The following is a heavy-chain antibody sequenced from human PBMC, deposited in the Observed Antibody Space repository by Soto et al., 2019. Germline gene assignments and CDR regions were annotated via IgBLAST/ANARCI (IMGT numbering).Heavy chain of an antibody. CDR3: ARDRATIFDY. CDR1: GGTFSSYA. D-gene: IGHD1-26*01. Sequence: ASVKVSCKASGGTFSSYAISWVRQAPGQGLEWMGWISAYNGNTNYAQKLQGRVTMTTDTSTSTAYMELRSLRSDDTAVYYCARDRATIFDYWGQGTLVTVSS. CDR2: ISAYNGNT. V-gene: IGHV1-18*01. J-gene: IGHJ4*02.